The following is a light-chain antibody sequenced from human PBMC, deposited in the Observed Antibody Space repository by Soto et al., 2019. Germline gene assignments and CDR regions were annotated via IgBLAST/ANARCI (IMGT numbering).Light chain of an antibody. Sequence: DIQMTQSPSTLSASVGDRVTITCRASQSISDMLAWYQHKPGKAPKLLIYKASVLKSGVPSRFSGSGSGTEYTLTIVSLQPDDFASYYCQQYNGYWTFGQGTKVEI. V-gene: IGKV1-5*03. CDR2: KAS. CDR3: QQYNGYWT. J-gene: IGKJ1*01. CDR1: QSISDM.